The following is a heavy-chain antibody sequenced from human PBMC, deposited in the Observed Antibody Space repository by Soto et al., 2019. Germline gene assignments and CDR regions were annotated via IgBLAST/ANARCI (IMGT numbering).Heavy chain of an antibody. D-gene: IGHD3-9*01. Sequence: ASVKVSCKASGYTFTGYYMHWVRQAPGQGLEWMGWINPNSGGTNYAQKFQGWVTMTRDTSISTAYMELSRLRSDDTAVYYCARDQAYYDILTGHYYYYGMDVWGQGTTVTVSS. CDR1: GYTFTGYY. J-gene: IGHJ6*02. V-gene: IGHV1-2*04. CDR2: INPNSGGT. CDR3: ARDQAYYDILTGHYYYYGMDV.